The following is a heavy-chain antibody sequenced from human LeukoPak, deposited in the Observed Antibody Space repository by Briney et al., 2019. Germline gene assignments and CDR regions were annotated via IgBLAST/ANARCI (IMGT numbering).Heavy chain of an antibody. CDR1: AGSVSGFY. CDR3: ARGHILQYIFCGGDCPLRHFDY. D-gene: IGHD2-21*02. CDR2: TKPSGST. V-gene: IGHV4-34*01. J-gene: IGHJ4*02. Sequence: SETMSLTCAVYAGSVSGFYWGWNRQPQGKGREWIGETKPSGSTNYNTSLKSRVTISVDTSKNQFSLKLSSVTAADTAVYYCARGHILQYIFCGGDCPLRHFDYWGQGTLVTVSS.